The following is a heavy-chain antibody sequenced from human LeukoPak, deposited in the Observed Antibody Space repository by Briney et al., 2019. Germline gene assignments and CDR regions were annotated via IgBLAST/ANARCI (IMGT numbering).Heavy chain of an antibody. Sequence: PGGSLRLSCAASGFTFTTYGMHWVRQAPGKGLEWVAIIWYDGSDKYYADSVRGRFTISRDNSKNTLYLQMNRLRGEDTAVYYCARDQGSSHFDYWGQGTLVTVSS. CDR2: IWYDGSDK. V-gene: IGHV3-33*01. D-gene: IGHD1-26*01. J-gene: IGHJ4*02. CDR3: ARDQGSSHFDY. CDR1: GFTFTTYG.